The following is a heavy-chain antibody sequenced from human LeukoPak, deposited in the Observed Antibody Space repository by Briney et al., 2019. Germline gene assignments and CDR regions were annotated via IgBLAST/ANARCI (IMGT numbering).Heavy chain of an antibody. J-gene: IGHJ6*02. V-gene: IGHV3-30*04. Sequence: GGSLRLSCAASGFTFSSYAMHRVRQAPGKGLEWVAVISYDGSNKYYADSVKGRFTISRDDAQNSLYLQMNSLRAEDTAVYYCAKNTWKSSDSGRGRMDVWGQGTTVTVSS. CDR2: ISYDGSNK. CDR1: GFTFSSYA. D-gene: IGHD3-10*01. CDR3: AKNTWKSSDSGRGRMDV.